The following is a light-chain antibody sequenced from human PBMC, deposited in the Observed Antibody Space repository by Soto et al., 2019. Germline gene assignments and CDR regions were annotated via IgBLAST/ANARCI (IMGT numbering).Light chain of an antibody. CDR2: EVS. CDR1: SSDVGGYNY. J-gene: IGLJ2*01. V-gene: IGLV2-14*01. Sequence: QSVLTQPASVSGSPGQPITISCTGTSSDVGGYNYVSWYQQHPGKAPKLMIYEVSNRPSGVSNRFSGSKSGNTASLTISGLQAEDEADYYCTSYTSSRTLVFGGGTKLTVL. CDR3: TSYTSSRTLV.